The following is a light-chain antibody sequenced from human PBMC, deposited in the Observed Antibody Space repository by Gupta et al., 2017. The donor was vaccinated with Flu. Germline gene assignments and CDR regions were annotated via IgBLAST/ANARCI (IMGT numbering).Light chain of an antibody. CDR3: CSYAGDSAFYV. Sequence: QPALTQPASVSGSPGQSIAISCTGTSSDVGIYDPVSWYQQHPGKAPKLIIYEEDKRPSGVSTRFSGSKSGNTASLTISGLQAEDEADYHCCSYAGDSAFYVFGTGTKVTVL. J-gene: IGLJ1*01. CDR1: SSDVGIYDP. CDR2: EED. V-gene: IGLV2-23*01.